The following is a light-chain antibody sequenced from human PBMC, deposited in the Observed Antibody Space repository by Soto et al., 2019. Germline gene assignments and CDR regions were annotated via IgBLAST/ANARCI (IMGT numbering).Light chain of an antibody. CDR2: NDH. V-gene: IGLV1-47*02. Sequence: QSVLAQSPSASGTPGQRVTSSCSGSTSNIGSNLASWYQQLPGSAPKLLIYNDHERPSGVPDRFSGSKSGTSASLGISGLRSEDEAHYFCAVWDDSLRGVVFGGGTKLTVL. J-gene: IGLJ2*01. CDR3: AVWDDSLRGVV. CDR1: TSNIGSNL.